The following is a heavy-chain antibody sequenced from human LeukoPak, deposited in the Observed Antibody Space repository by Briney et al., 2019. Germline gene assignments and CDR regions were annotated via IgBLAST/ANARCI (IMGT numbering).Heavy chain of an antibody. Sequence: SVKVSCKAFGGTFSSYGISWVRQAPGQGLEWMGRIIPIFGTANYAQKFQGRLTITTDADTTTAYMDLSSLRSEDTAVYYCARDAAECGGDCSGTGHAFDIWGQGTKVTVSS. J-gene: IGHJ3*02. D-gene: IGHD2-21*02. CDR3: ARDAAECGGDCSGTGHAFDI. CDR2: IIPIFGTA. V-gene: IGHV1-69*05. CDR1: GGTFSSYG.